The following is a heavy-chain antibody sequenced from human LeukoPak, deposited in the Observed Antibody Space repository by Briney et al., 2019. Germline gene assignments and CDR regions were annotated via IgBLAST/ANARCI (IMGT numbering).Heavy chain of an antibody. CDR3: ARVLEQLMAFG. D-gene: IGHD2-8*01. J-gene: IGHJ4*02. V-gene: IGHV3-21*01. Sequence: GGSLRLSCAASGFTFSSYSMNWVRQAPGKGLEWVSSISSSSSYIYYADSVKGRFTISRDNAKNSLYLQMNGLRAEDTAVYYCARVLEQLMAFGWGQGTLVTVSS. CDR2: ISSSSSYI. CDR1: GFTFSSYS.